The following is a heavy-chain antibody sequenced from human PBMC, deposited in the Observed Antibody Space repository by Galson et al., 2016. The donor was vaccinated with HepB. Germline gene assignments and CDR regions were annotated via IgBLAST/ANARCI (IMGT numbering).Heavy chain of an antibody. Sequence: SETLSLTCAVSGGSFSGYHWTWIRQPPGKGLEWIGEINHSGSTNYNPSLKSRVTISVDTSKNQFSLRLSSVTAADTAVYYCARAAALRFFLQYGMDVWGQGTTVTVSS. J-gene: IGHJ6*02. CDR1: GGSFSGYH. D-gene: IGHD3-3*01. V-gene: IGHV4-34*01. CDR2: INHSGST. CDR3: ARAAALRFFLQYGMDV.